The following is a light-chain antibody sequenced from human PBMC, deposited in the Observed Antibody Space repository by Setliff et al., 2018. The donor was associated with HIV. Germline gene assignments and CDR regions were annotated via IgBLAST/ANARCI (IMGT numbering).Light chain of an antibody. J-gene: IGLJ1*01. Sequence: SYELTQPPSVSVAPGKTARITCGGNNIGSKSVHWYQQKPGQAPVLAIYYGSDRPSGIPERFSGSNSGNTATLTISRVEAGDEADYFCQVWDSRSDHPYVFGTGTKVTVL. CDR2: YGS. CDR3: QVWDSRSDHPYV. CDR1: NIGSKS. V-gene: IGLV3-21*04.